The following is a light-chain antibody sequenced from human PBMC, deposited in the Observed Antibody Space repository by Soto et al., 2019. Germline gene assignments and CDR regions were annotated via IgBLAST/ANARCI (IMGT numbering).Light chain of an antibody. CDR2: GAS. Sequence: EIALTQSPGTLSLSPGERASLSCRASQTVSSSSLAWYQQKPGQAPRLLIYGASSRAAGIPDRFSGSGSGTDFTLTISRLEAEDFAVYYCQQYGSSPATFGQGTKVDIK. CDR3: QQYGSSPAT. CDR1: QTVSSSS. J-gene: IGKJ1*01. V-gene: IGKV3-20*01.